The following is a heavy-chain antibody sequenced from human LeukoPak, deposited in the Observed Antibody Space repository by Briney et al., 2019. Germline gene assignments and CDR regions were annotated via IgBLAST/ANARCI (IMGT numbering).Heavy chain of an antibody. CDR3: ATDRYIGFGELLSY. J-gene: IGHJ4*02. CDR1: GYTLTELS. D-gene: IGHD3-10*01. Sequence: ASVKVSCKVSGYTLTELSMHWARQAPGKGLEWMGGFDPEDGETIYAQKFQGRVTMTEDTSTDTAYMELSSLRSEDTAVYYCATDRYIGFGELLSYWGQGTLVTVSS. V-gene: IGHV1-24*01. CDR2: FDPEDGET.